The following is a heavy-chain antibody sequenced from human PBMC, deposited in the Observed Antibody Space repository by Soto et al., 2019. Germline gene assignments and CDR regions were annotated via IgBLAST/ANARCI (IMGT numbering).Heavy chain of an antibody. V-gene: IGHV4-59*01. J-gene: IGHJ5*02. CDR3: ARDRAAGWFDP. Sequence: TVSGGPISSYYWSWIRQPPGKGLEWIGYIYYSGSTNYNPSLKSRVTISVDTSKNQFSLKLSSVTAADTAVYYCARDRAAGWFDPWGQGTLVTVSS. CDR1: GGPISSYY. D-gene: IGHD6-13*01. CDR2: IYYSGST.